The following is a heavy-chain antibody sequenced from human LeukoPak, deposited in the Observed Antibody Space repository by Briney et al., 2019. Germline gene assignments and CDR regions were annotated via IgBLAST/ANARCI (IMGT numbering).Heavy chain of an antibody. V-gene: IGHV4-59*01. J-gene: IGHJ4*02. CDR2: VYYSWRT. D-gene: IGHD4-17*01. CDR1: GGSITTYY. CDR3: ARSSSGLDYGDYYFDY. Sequence: PSETLSLTCTVSGGSITTYYWSWIRQPPGKALEWIGYVYYSWRTNYNPSLKSRVTISVDTSKNQFSLKLTTVTAADTAVYYCARSSSGLDYGDYYFDYWGQGTLVTVFS.